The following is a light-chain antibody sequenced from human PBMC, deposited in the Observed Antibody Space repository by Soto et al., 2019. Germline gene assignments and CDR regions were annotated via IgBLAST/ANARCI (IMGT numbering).Light chain of an antibody. V-gene: IGLV2-14*01. Sequence: QSALTQPASVSGSPGQSITISCTGTSSDVGAYTFVSWYQQHPGKAPKLMIYDVSNRPSGVSNRFSGSKSGNTASLTISGLQAEDEADYYCSSFTTISTVIFGGGTKLTVL. CDR3: SSFTTISTVI. J-gene: IGLJ2*01. CDR2: DVS. CDR1: SSDVGAYTF.